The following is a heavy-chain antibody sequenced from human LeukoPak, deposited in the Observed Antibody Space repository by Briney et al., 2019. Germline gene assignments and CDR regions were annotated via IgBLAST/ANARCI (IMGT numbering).Heavy chain of an antibody. D-gene: IGHD2-15*01. CDR2: FSYGGNT. Sequence: SETLSLTCTVSGTSISSDNHYWGWIRQSPGKGLEWIGSFSYGGNTYYTPSLKSRVTISVDTSKNRFSLNLNSATAADTAVYYCARQRIVVVLAATPDYFDYWGQGTLVTVSS. J-gene: IGHJ4*02. V-gene: IGHV4-39*01. CDR3: ARQRIVVVLAATPDYFDY. CDR1: GTSISSDNHY.